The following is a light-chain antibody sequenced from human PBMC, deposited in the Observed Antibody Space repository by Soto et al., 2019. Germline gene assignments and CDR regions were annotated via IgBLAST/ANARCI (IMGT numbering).Light chain of an antibody. CDR3: QQYGDSRQVT. CDR2: DAS. V-gene: IGKV3-20*01. J-gene: IGKJ4*01. Sequence: LTQSPASVSASVGDRVTITCRASQDIASWLAWYQHKHGQAPRLLIYDASTRATGTPDRFSGSGSGTDFTLTIRRLEPEDFALYYCQQYGDSRQVTFGGGTKVEI. CDR1: QDIASW.